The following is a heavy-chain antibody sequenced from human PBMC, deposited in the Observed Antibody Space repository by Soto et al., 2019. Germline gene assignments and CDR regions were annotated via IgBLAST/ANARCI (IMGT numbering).Heavy chain of an antibody. Sequence: SETLSLTCAVYGGSFSGYYWSWIRQPPGKGLEWIGEINHSGSTNYNPSLKSRVTISVDTSKNQFSLKLSSVTAADTAVYYCARAGVRIVGATIYYYYGMDVWGQGTTVTV. V-gene: IGHV4-34*01. CDR1: GGSFSGYY. J-gene: IGHJ6*02. D-gene: IGHD1-26*01. CDR2: INHSGST. CDR3: ARAGVRIVGATIYYYYGMDV.